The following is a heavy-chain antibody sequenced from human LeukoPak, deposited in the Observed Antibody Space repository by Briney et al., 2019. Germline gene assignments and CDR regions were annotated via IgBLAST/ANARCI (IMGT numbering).Heavy chain of an antibody. CDR1: GFTFIDSW. D-gene: IGHD5-12*01. J-gene: IGHJ4*02. CDR2: IRYDGSNK. Sequence: GGSLRLSCAASGFTFIDSWMTWVRQAPGKGLEWVAFIRYDGSNKYYADSVKGRFTIPRDNSKNTLYLQMNSLRAEDTAVYYCAKGLDPDYWGQGTLVTVSS. V-gene: IGHV3-30*02. CDR3: AKGLDPDY.